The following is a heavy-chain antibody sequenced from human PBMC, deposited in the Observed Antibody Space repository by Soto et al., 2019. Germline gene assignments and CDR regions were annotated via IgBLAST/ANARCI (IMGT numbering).Heavy chain of an antibody. Sequence: PGGSLRLSCAASGFTFRSYAMHWVRQAPGKGLEWVAVISYDGSNKYYADSVKGRFTISRDNSKNSLYLQMNSLRTEDTAVYYCARESYGDYHFDYWGQGTLVTVSS. J-gene: IGHJ4*02. D-gene: IGHD4-17*01. CDR3: ARESYGDYHFDY. V-gene: IGHV3-30-3*01. CDR1: GFTFRSYA. CDR2: ISYDGSNK.